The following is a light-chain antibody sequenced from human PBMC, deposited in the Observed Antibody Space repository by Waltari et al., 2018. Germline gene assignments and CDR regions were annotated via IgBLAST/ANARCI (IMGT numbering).Light chain of an antibody. Sequence: EIVLTQSPATLSLSPGERATLSCRASQSVSSYLAWYQQKPGRAPRLLIYDASSRATGSTARFSGSGSGTDFTLTISGLEPEDFAVYYCQRRSNWPITFGQGTRLEIK. J-gene: IGKJ5*01. CDR3: QRRSNWPIT. V-gene: IGKV3-11*01. CDR1: QSVSSY. CDR2: DAS.